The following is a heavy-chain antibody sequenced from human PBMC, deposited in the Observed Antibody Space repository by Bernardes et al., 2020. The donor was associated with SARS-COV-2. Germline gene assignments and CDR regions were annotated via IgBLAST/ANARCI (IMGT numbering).Heavy chain of an antibody. CDR1: GGSISSGSYY. J-gene: IGHJ4*02. Sequence: SEPLSLTCTVSGGSISSGSYYWSWLLQPAGKGLEWIGRIYTSGSTNYNPSLKSRVTISVDTSKNQFSLKLSSVTAADTAVYYCARGVGVLWFGETFDYWGQGTLVTVSS. CDR2: IYTSGST. V-gene: IGHV4-61*02. CDR3: ARGVGVLWFGETFDY. D-gene: IGHD3-10*01.